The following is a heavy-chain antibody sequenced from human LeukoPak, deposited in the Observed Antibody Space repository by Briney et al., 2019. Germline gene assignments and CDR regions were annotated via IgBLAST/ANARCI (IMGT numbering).Heavy chain of an antibody. CDR3: ARATYYYDSSGFGPFDY. CDR1: GYTFTSYY. V-gene: IGHV1-46*01. J-gene: IGHJ4*02. Sequence: ASVKVSCKASGYTFTSYYMHWVRQAPGQGLEWMGIINPSGGSTSYAQKFQGRVTMTRDTSMSTVYMELSSLRSEDTAVYYCARATYYYDSSGFGPFDYWGQGTLVTVSS. CDR2: INPSGGST. D-gene: IGHD3-22*01.